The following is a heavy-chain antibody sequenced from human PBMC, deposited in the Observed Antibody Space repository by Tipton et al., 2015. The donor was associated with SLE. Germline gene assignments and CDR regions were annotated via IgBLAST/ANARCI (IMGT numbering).Heavy chain of an antibody. CDR1: GGSLSSHY. Sequence: TLSLTCTVSGGSLSSHYWSWIRQPPGKGLGWIGYIYYSGSTNYNPSLKSRVTISVDTSKNQFSLKLSSVTAADTAVYYCARDLLNYYGSGSRGAFDIWGQGTMVTVSS. D-gene: IGHD3-10*01. V-gene: IGHV4-59*11. CDR3: ARDLLNYYGSGSRGAFDI. J-gene: IGHJ3*02. CDR2: IYYSGST.